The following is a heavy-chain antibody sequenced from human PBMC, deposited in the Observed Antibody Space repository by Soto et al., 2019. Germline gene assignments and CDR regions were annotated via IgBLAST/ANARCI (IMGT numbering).Heavy chain of an antibody. CDR1: GYIFTSYY. Sequence: QVQLVQSGAEVKKPGASVKVSCKASGYIFTSYYIHWVRQAPGQGLEWMGWINPFDGSRMFAQSFQGRVTMTRDTSTSTVYMEVSSLRSEDTAVYYCSRVDPGETSPFDHWGQGILVTVSS. CDR3: SRVDPGETSPFDH. V-gene: IGHV1-46*03. J-gene: IGHJ4*02. D-gene: IGHD3-10*01. CDR2: INPFDGSR.